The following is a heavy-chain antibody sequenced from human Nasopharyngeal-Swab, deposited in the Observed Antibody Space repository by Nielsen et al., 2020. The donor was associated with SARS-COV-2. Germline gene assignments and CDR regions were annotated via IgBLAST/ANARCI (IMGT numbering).Heavy chain of an antibody. CDR1: GFTFSSYG. CDR3: AKDMGIADGSFDY. J-gene: IGHJ4*02. D-gene: IGHD6-13*01. CDR2: ISYDGSNK. Sequence: GESLKISCAASGFTFSSYGMHWVRQAPGKGLEWVAVISYDGSNKYYADSVKGRLTISRDNSKNTLYLQMNSLRAEDTAVYYCAKDMGIADGSFDYWGQGTLVTVSS. V-gene: IGHV3-30*18.